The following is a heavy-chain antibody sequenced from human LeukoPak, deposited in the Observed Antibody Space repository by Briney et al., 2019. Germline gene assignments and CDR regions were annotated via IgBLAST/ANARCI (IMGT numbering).Heavy chain of an antibody. CDR3: ARDRGGYGTDFDW. CDR2: IDGSGTRT. CDR1: GFTFSSSV. J-gene: IGHJ4*02. Sequence: GGSLRLSCAASGFTFSSSVMSWVRQAPGKGPEWVSTIDGSGTRTFYALSFNGRFIISRDNSMNTLYLQMDGLRAEDTAVYYCARDRGGYGTDFDWWGQGALVAVSS. D-gene: IGHD3-16*01. V-gene: IGHV3-23*01.